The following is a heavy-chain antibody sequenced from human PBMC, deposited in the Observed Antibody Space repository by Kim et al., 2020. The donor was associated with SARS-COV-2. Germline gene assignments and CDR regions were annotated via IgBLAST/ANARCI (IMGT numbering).Heavy chain of an antibody. D-gene: IGHD6-13*01. CDR3: ARVLGSWYSGAFDI. J-gene: IGHJ3*02. Sequence: AVSVKSRITINPDTSKNQFSLQLNSVTPEDTAVYYCARVLGSWYSGAFDIWGQGTMVTVSS. V-gene: IGHV6-1*01.